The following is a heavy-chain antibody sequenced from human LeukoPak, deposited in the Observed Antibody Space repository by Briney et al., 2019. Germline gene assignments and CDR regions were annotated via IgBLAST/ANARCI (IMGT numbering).Heavy chain of an antibody. J-gene: IGHJ4*02. V-gene: IGHV4-4*07. CDR3: ALTLVRYSYEDY. CDR2: IYTSGST. Sequence: PSETLSLTCTVSGGSISSYYWSWIRQPAGKGLEWIGRIYTSGSTNYNPSLKSRVTMLVDTSKNQFSLKLSSVTAADTAVYYCALTLVRYSYEDYWGQGTLVTVSS. CDR1: GGSISSYY. D-gene: IGHD5-18*01.